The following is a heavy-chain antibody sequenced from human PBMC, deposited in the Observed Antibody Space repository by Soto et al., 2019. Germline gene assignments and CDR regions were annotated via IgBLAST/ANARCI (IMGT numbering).Heavy chain of an antibody. Sequence: EVQLVESGGGLVQPGGSLRLSCVASGFIFGNYWMHWVRQAPGKGPVWVSRIKSGEVGISYADSVKGRFTISRDNAKNTLYLQMNSLRVEDTAVYYCARGGADILTGPLDYWGQGTLVTVSS. J-gene: IGHJ4*02. CDR2: IKSGEVGI. V-gene: IGHV3-74*01. CDR3: ARGGADILTGPLDY. CDR1: GFIFGNYW. D-gene: IGHD3-9*01.